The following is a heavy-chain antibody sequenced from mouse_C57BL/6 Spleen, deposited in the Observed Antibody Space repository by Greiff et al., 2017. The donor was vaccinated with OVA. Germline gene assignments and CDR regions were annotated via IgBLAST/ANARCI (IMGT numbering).Heavy chain of an antibody. CDR2: INPNNGGT. V-gene: IGHV1-26*01. Sequence: VQLQQSGPELVKPGASVKISCKASGYTFTDYYMNWVKQSHGKSLEWIGDINPNNGGTSYNQKFKGKATLTVDKSSSTAYMELRSLTSEDSAVYYCARRFDYAGFDDRGEGTTLTVSS. J-gene: IGHJ2*01. CDR3: ARRFDYAGFDD. CDR1: GYTFTDYY. D-gene: IGHD2-4*01.